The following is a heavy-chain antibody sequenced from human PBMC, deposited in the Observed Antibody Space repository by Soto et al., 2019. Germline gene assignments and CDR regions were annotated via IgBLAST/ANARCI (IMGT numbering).Heavy chain of an antibody. Sequence: EVQLVESGGGLVKPGGSLRLSCAASGFTFYNSWMNWVRQAPGKGLEWVGRIKRNSDGGRTDYAAPVKGRFTISRDDSENMLYLQMNSLKTADTAVYYCTTGSVEGVWGQGTTVSVSS. D-gene: IGHD2-15*01. CDR1: GFTFYNSW. CDR2: IKRNSDGGRT. V-gene: IGHV3-15*07. CDR3: TTGSVEGV. J-gene: IGHJ6*02.